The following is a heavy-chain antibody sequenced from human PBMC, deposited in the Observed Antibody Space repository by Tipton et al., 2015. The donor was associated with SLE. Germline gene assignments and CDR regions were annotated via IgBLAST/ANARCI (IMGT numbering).Heavy chain of an antibody. J-gene: IGHJ2*01. V-gene: IGHV4-59*01. D-gene: IGHD3-3*01. Sequence: TLSLTCTVSGGSISSYNWSWIRQPPGKGLEWIGYIYYSGSTIYNPSLKSRVTMSVDTSKNQFSLKLSSVTAADTAVYYCARAANYDFWSGYYTGSMWYFDHWGRGTLVTVSS. CDR1: GGSISSYN. CDR3: ARAANYDFWSGYYTGSMWYFDH. CDR2: IYYSGST.